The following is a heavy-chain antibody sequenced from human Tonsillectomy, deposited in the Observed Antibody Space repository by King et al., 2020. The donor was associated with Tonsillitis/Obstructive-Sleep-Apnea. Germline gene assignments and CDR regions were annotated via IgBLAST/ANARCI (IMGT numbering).Heavy chain of an antibody. CDR3: ARVPGRAFDI. J-gene: IGHJ3*02. V-gene: IGHV3-11*05. CDR1: GFTVSDYD. CDR2: ISSSSSHT. Sequence: VQLVESGGGLVKPGGSLRLSCAASGFTVSDYDMSWIRQAPGKGLEWVSYISSSSSHTKDADSVKGRFTISRDNAKNSLYLQMNSLRAEDTGVYYCARVPGRAFDIWGQGKMVIVSS.